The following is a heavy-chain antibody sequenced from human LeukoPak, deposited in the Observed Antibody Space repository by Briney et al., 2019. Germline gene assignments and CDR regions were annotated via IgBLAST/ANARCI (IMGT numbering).Heavy chain of an antibody. J-gene: IGHJ4*02. Sequence: ASVKVSCKTSGYTFRTYGISWVRQAPGQGLEWVGWISTYNGNTRYAQKVQDRVTLTTDTSTSTAYMDLRSLRSDDTAMYYCAREDRWLQFWGRGTLVTVSS. CDR2: ISTYNGNT. CDR3: AREDRWLQF. CDR1: GYTFRTYG. D-gene: IGHD5-24*01. V-gene: IGHV1-18*01.